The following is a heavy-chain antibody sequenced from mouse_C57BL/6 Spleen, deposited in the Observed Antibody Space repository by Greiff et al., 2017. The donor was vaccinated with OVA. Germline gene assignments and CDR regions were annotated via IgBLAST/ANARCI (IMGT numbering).Heavy chain of an antibody. CDR2: IHPNSGST. D-gene: IGHD4-1*01. CDR1: GYTFTSYW. V-gene: IGHV1-64*01. CDR3: ARQSQSFGRDAMDY. Sequence: QVQLQQPGAELVKPGASVKLSCKASGYTFTSYWMHWVKQRPGQGLEWIGMIHPNSGSTNYNEKFKSKATLTVDKSSSTAYMQLSSLTSEDSAVYYCARQSQSFGRDAMDYWGQGTSVTVSS. J-gene: IGHJ4*01.